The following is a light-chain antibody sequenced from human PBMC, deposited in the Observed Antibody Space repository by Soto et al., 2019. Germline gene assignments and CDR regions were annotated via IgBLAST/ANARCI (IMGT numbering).Light chain of an antibody. CDR2: GAS. CDR1: QTISSY. V-gene: IGKV1-39*01. J-gene: IGKJ1*01. CDR3: QQSYSNPRT. Sequence: DLQMTQSPSSLSASVGDRVTITCRASQTISSYLNWYRQKPGKAPNLLIYGASSLQSGAPSRFSGSGSGTDFTLTISSLQPEDFATYYCQQSYSNPRTFGQGTKVEIK.